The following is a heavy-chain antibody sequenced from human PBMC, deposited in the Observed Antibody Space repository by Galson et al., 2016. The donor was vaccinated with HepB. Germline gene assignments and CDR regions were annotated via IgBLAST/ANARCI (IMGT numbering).Heavy chain of an antibody. V-gene: IGHV3-21*01. CDR2: ISSSGTYI. D-gene: IGHD3-9*01. CDR1: GFTSSDYS. CDR3: AKNDILAGYSAFDY. Sequence: SLRLSCAASGFTSSDYSINWVRQAPGKGLEWVSSISSSGTYIYYADSLMGRFTISRDSAQNSVYLQMNSLRAEDTALYFCAKNDILAGYSAFDYWGQGTLVTVSS. J-gene: IGHJ4*02.